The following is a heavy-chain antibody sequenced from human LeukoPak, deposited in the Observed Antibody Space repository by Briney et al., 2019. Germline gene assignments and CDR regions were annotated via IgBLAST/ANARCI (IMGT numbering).Heavy chain of an antibody. Sequence: GASVKVSCKASGGTFSNYAISWVRQAPGQGLEWMGRIIPILGMADYAQKFPGRFTITADISTSTVYMELSSLRSEDTAVFYCARDGMVRGIIDYNGMDVWGQGTTVTVSS. CDR2: IIPILGMA. J-gene: IGHJ6*02. V-gene: IGHV1-69*04. D-gene: IGHD3-10*01. CDR3: ARDGMVRGIIDYNGMDV. CDR1: GGTFSNYA.